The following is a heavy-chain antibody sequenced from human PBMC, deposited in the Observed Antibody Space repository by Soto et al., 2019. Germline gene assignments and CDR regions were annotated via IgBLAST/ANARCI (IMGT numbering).Heavy chain of an antibody. J-gene: IGHJ4*02. CDR1: GFTFSSYG. Sequence: GGSLRLSCAASGFTFSSYGMHWVRQAPGKGLEWVAVISYDGSNKYYADSVKGRFTISRDNSKNTLYLQMNSLRAEDTAVYYCANERWELLFDYWGQGTLVTVSS. CDR2: ISYDGSNK. V-gene: IGHV3-30*18. D-gene: IGHD1-26*01. CDR3: ANERWELLFDY.